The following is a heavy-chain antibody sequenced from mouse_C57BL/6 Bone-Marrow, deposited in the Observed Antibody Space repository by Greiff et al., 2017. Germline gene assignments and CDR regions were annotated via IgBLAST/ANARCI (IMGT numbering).Heavy chain of an antibody. CDR1: GYTFSSYW. V-gene: IGHV1-9*01. J-gene: IGHJ3*01. CDR3: ARQAIYYGSGGFAY. D-gene: IGHD2-2*01. Sequence: QVQLKESGAELMKPGASVKISCKATGYTFSSYWIEWVKQRPGHGLEWIGEILPGSGSTNYNEKFKGKATFTADTSSNTAYMQLSSLTSEESAVYYCARQAIYYGSGGFAYWGQGTLVTVSA. CDR2: ILPGSGST.